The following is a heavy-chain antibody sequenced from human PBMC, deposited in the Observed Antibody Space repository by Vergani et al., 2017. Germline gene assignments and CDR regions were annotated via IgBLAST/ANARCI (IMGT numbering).Heavy chain of an antibody. D-gene: IGHD3-9*01. Sequence: EVQPVESGGGLVKPGGSLRLSCTTSVFTFSSSWMSWVRQAPGKGLEWVARIRPKTDRKTTDYAAPVKGRFNISRDDSKNTLYLQMNSLKTEDTAVYYCTAPQKWEVQYFFDDWGRGTLVTVSS. CDR1: VFTFSSSW. CDR2: IRPKTDRKTT. V-gene: IGHV3-15*01. J-gene: IGHJ4*02. CDR3: TAPQKWEVQYFFDD.